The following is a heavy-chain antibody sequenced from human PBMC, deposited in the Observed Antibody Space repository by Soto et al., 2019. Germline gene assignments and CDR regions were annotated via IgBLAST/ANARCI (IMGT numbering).Heavy chain of an antibody. CDR3: VREVTVVVTAPAFDI. CDR2: ISYAGSNK. CDR1: GFTFSSYA. D-gene: IGHD2-21*02. J-gene: IGHJ3*02. V-gene: IGHV3-30-3*01. Sequence: QVQLVESGGGVVQPGRSLRLSCAASGFTFSSYAMHWVRQAPGKGLAWVAVISYAGSNKYYADSVKDRFTISRDNSKNTLCLQMTXLRAXDAAVYYCVREVTVVVTAPAFDIWGQGTMVTVSS.